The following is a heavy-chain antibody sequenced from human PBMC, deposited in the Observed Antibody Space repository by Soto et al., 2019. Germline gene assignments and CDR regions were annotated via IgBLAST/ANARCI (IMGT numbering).Heavy chain of an antibody. CDR3: ARTILGYRSSTSCYAHGDDY. V-gene: IGHV4-31*03. CDR1: GGYISSGGYY. Sequence: SETLSLTCTVSGGYISSGGYYWSWIRQHPGKGLEWIGYIYYSGSTYYNPSLKSRVTISVDTSKNQFSLKLSSVTAADTAVYYCARTILGYRSSTSCYAHGDDYWGQGTLVTVSS. J-gene: IGHJ4*02. D-gene: IGHD2-2*01. CDR2: IYYSGST.